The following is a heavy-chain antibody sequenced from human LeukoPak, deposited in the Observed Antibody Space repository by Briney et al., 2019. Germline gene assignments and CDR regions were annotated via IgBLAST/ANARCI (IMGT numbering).Heavy chain of an antibody. Sequence: PGGSLRLSCAASGFTFSNYEMNWVRQAPGKGLEWVSYISSSGSTIYYADSVKGRFTISRDNAKNSLYLQMNSLRAEDTAVYYCATELYDMLTVYYKDVWGKGTTVTVSS. CDR3: ATELYDMLTVYYKDV. CDR1: GFTFSNYE. V-gene: IGHV3-48*03. D-gene: IGHD3-9*01. J-gene: IGHJ6*03. CDR2: ISSSGSTI.